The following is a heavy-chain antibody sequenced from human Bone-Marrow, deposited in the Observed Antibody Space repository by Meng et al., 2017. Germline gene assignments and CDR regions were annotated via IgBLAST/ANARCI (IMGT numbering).Heavy chain of an antibody. V-gene: IGHV3-66*01. J-gene: IGHJ4*02. Sequence: EVQVVESGGVWVQPGGSLRLSCAASGFSVSNEFMSWVRQAQGKGLEWVSVIYSGGGTDYADSVKGRFTTSRDSSKNTMYLQMNNLRADDTAMYYCTGGEDHWGQGTLVTVSS. CDR1: GFSVSNEF. CDR3: TGGEDH. CDR2: IYSGGGT.